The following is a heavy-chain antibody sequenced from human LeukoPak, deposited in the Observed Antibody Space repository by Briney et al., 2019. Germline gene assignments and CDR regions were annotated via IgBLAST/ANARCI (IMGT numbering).Heavy chain of an antibody. CDR1: GFSFSTYS. J-gene: IGHJ6*03. V-gene: IGHV3-48*01. CDR2: ISTSGTI. CDR3: VRILSDYYYYVDV. Sequence: GGSLRLSCAASGFSFSTYSMNWVRQAPGKGLEWVSYISTSGTIFYADSVKGRFTISRDSAKNSLSLQMNSLSAEDTAVYYCVRILSDYYYYVDVWGKGTTVTVSS. D-gene: IGHD3-10*01.